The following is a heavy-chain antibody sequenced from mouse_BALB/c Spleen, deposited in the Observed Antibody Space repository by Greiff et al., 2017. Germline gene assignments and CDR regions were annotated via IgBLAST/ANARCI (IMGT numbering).Heavy chain of an antibody. Sequence: QVQLKESGAELVKPGASVKLSCKASGYTFTSYYMYWVKQRPGQGLEWIGEINPSNGGTNFNEKFKSKATLTVDKSSSTAYMQLSSLTSEDSAVYYCTRGRFAYWGQGTLVTVSA. J-gene: IGHJ3*01. V-gene: IGHV1S81*02. CDR3: TRGRFAY. CDR1: GYTFTSYY. CDR2: INPSNGGT.